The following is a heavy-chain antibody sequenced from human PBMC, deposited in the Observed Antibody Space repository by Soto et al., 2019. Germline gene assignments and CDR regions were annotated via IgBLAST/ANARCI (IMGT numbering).Heavy chain of an antibody. CDR3: ARDGGPAVIPYYYGMDV. CDR1: GYTFTGYY. CDR2: INPNSGGT. V-gene: IGHV1-2*02. D-gene: IGHD3-16*01. J-gene: IGHJ6*02. Sequence: ASVKVSCKASGYTFTGYYMHWLRQAPGQGLEWMGWINPNSGGTNYAQKFQGRVTMTRDTSISTAYMELSRLRSDDTAVYYCARDGGPAVIPYYYGMDVWGQGTTVTSP.